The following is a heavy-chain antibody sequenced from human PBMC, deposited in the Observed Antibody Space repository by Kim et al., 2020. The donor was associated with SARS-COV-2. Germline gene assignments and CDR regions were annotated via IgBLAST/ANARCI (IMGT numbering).Heavy chain of an antibody. D-gene: IGHD3-3*01. CDR2: INHSGST. CDR1: GGSFSGYY. V-gene: IGHV4-34*01. J-gene: IGHJ5*02. Sequence: SETLSLTCAVYGGSFSGYYWSWIRQPPGKGLEWIGEINHSGSTNYNPSLKSRVTISVDTSKNQFSLKLSSVTAADTAVYYCARGSSSITIFGVVIDTDDWFDPWASEPWSPSPQ. CDR3: ARGSSSITIFGVVIDTDDWFDP.